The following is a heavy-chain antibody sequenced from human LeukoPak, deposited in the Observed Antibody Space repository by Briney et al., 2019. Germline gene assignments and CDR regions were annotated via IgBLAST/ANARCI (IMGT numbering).Heavy chain of an antibody. V-gene: IGHV1-69*13. CDR1: GGTFSSYA. Sequence: ASVKVSCKASGGTFSSYAIGWVRQAPGQGLEWMGGIIPIFGTANYAQKFQGRATITADESTSTAYMELSSLRSEDTAVYYCARGAPTIGYYYYYYMDVWGKGTTVTVSS. CDR2: IIPIFGTA. D-gene: IGHD2-2*01. J-gene: IGHJ6*03. CDR3: ARGAPTIGYYYYYYMDV.